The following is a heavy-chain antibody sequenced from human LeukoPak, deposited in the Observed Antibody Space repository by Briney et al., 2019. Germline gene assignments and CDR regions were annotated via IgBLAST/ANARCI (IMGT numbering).Heavy chain of an antibody. CDR1: AGSFISSSHH. CDR3: VRHDGRGGATMGAFDS. Sequence: VDPSETLSLTCTVSAGSFISSSHHWGWIRQSPGKGLEWIGSVYYGRTTYYNPSLDGRVTVSPDTSANQFSLQLNSVTAADTAVYYCVRHDGRGGATMGAFDSWGQGSLVTVSS. J-gene: IGHJ5*01. CDR2: VYYGRTT. D-gene: IGHD4/OR15-4a*01. V-gene: IGHV4-39*01.